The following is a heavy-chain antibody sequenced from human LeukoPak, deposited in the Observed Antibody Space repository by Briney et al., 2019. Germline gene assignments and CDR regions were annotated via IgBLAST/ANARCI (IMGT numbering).Heavy chain of an antibody. D-gene: IGHD3-22*01. CDR1: GYTLTELS. CDR2: FDPEDGET. Sequence: GASVKVSCKVSGYTLTELSMHWVRQAPRKGLEWMGGFDPEDGETIYAQKFQGRVTMTEDTSTDTAYMELSSLRSEDTAVYYCATISDYDSSGYYFDYWGQGTLVTVSS. J-gene: IGHJ4*02. V-gene: IGHV1-24*01. CDR3: ATISDYDSSGYYFDY.